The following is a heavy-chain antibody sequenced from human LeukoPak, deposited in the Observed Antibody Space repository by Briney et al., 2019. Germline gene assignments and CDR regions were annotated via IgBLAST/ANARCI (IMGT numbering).Heavy chain of an antibody. CDR2: ISTASSSV. Sequence: GGSLRLSCAASGFTFSSHAMNWVRQAPGKGLGWVSYISTASSSVHYADSVKGRFTISRDNSKNTLYLQMNSLRAEDTAVYYCAKDPAGDSPYYYYYMDVWGKGTTVTVSS. V-gene: IGHV3-48*01. J-gene: IGHJ6*03. D-gene: IGHD7-27*01. CDR3: AKDPAGDSPYYYYYMDV. CDR1: GFTFSSHA.